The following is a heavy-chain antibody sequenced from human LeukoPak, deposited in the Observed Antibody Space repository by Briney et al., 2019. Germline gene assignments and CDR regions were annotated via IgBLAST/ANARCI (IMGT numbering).Heavy chain of an antibody. V-gene: IGHV3-7*01. CDR3: ARRRYSGSSQHFDY. Sequence: GGSLRLSCAASKFTFSTYWMSWVRQAPGKGLEWVANIKQDGSEKYYVDSVKGRFTVSRDNAKNSLYLQMNSLRAEDTAVYYCARRRYSGSSQHFDYWGLGTLVTVSS. CDR2: IKQDGSEK. J-gene: IGHJ4*02. CDR1: KFTFSTYW. D-gene: IGHD1-26*01.